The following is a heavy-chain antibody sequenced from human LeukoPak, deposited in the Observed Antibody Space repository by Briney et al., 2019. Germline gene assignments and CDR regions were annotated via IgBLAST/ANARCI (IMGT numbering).Heavy chain of an antibody. V-gene: IGHV7-4-1*02. CDR1: GYTFTGYY. CDR2: INTHTGNP. J-gene: IGHJ4*02. Sequence: ASVKVSCKASGYTFTGYYIYWVRQAPGQGLEWMGWINTHTGNPTYAQGFTGRFVFSLDTSVSTAYLQISSLKAEDTAVYYCARISGWYFHYWGQGTLVTVSS. CDR3: ARISGWYFHY. D-gene: IGHD6-19*01.